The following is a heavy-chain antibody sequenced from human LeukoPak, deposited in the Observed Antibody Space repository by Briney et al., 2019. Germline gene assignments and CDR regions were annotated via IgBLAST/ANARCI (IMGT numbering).Heavy chain of an antibody. Sequence: GESLKISCKGSGYSFTDYWIGWVRQMPGKGPEWMGIFYPDDSDTRYNPSFQGQVTISADKSISTAYLQWSSLKASDTAMYYCARRKNYYFDYWGQGTLVTVSP. D-gene: IGHD1-7*01. J-gene: IGHJ4*02. CDR3: ARRKNYYFDY. CDR2: FYPDDSDT. CDR1: GYSFTDYW. V-gene: IGHV5-51*01.